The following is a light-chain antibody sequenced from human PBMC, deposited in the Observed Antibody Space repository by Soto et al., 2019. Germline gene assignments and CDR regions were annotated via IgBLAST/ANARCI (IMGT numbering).Light chain of an antibody. V-gene: IGLV2-14*01. CDR3: SSYTSSSTSWV. CDR2: DVS. CDR1: SSDVGGYNY. J-gene: IGLJ3*02. Sequence: QSALTQPASVSGSPGQSITISCTGTSSDVGGYNYVSWYQQHPGKAPKLIIYDVSNRPSGVSNRFSGSKSGNTASLTISGLQAEDEADYYCSSYTSSSTSWVFGGGTKLTVL.